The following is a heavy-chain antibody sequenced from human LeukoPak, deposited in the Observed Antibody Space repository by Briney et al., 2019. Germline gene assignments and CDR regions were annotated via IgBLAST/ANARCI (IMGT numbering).Heavy chain of an antibody. CDR3: AIHSSYYDSSGYYYRVY. J-gene: IGHJ4*02. CDR2: INSDGSST. CDR1: GFTFSSYW. D-gene: IGHD3-22*01. Sequence: PRGSLRLSCAASGFTFSSYWMHWVRQAPGKGLVWVSRINSDGSSTSYADSVKGRFTISRDNAKNTLYLQMNSLRAEDTAVYYCAIHSSYYDSSGYYYRVYWGQGTPVTVSS. V-gene: IGHV3-74*01.